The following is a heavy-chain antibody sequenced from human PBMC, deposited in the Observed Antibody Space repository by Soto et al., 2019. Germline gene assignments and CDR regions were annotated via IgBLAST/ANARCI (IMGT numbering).Heavy chain of an antibody. V-gene: IGHV3-7*01. J-gene: IGHJ3*02. CDR1: GFTFSSYC. CDR3: ARVVVPATWGAFDI. Sequence: GGSLRLSCAASGFTFSSYCMSWVRQAPGKGLGWVANIKQDGSERYYVDSVKDRFTISRDNAKNSLYLQMNSLRAEDTAVYYCARVVVPATWGAFDIWGQGTMVTVSS. D-gene: IGHD2-15*01. CDR2: IKQDGSER.